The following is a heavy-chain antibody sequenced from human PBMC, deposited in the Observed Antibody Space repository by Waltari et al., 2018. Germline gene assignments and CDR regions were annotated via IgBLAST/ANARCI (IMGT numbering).Heavy chain of an antibody. V-gene: IGHV3-23*04. CDR1: GFTFTNYA. CDR2: ISGSGDNT. Sequence: EVQLVESGGGLVQPGGSLRLSCVPSGFTFTNYAMTWVRQAPGKGLEWVSFISGSGDNTYYADSVKGRFTISRDNSKNTLYLQMNYLRAEDTAIYFCAKHLEFCGYSQYVLHYWGQGTLVTVSS. J-gene: IGHJ4*02. D-gene: IGHD5-12*01. CDR3: AKHLEFCGYSQYVLHY.